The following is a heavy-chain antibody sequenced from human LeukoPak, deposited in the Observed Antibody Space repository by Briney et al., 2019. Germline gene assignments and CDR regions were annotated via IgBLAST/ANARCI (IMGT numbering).Heavy chain of an antibody. J-gene: IGHJ5*02. CDR1: GESFSGYY. CDR2: INHSGST. Sequence: ASETLSLTCAVFGESFSGYYWTWIRQPPGKGLEWIGEINHSGSTNYNPSLKSRVTMSTDTSKNQFSLNLSSATAADTAVYYCARTGRSGSYYNVGWFAPWGQGTLVTVSS. V-gene: IGHV4-34*01. D-gene: IGHD3-10*01. CDR3: ARTGRSGSYYNVGWFAP.